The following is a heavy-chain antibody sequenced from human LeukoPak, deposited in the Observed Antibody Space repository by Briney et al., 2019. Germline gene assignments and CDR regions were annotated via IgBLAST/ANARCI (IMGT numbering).Heavy chain of an antibody. J-gene: IGHJ4*02. D-gene: IGHD6-19*01. Sequence: ASVKVSSKASGYTFTVYYMHWVRQAPGQGLEWMGWINPNSGGTNYAQKFQGRVTMTRDTSISTAYMELSRLRSDDTAVYYCARVETGYSSGWSFDYWGQGTLVSVSS. CDR3: ARVETGYSSGWSFDY. CDR2: INPNSGGT. V-gene: IGHV1-2*02. CDR1: GYTFTVYY.